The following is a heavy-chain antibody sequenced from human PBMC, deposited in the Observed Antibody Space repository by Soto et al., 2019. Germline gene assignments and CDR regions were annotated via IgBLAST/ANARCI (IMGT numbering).Heavy chain of an antibody. CDR3: ASSESYCSSTSCYRY. CDR1: GGTFSSYT. J-gene: IGHJ4*02. V-gene: IGHV1-69*02. D-gene: IGHD2-2*02. Sequence: SVKVSCKASGGTFSSYTISWVRQAPGQGLEWMGRIIPILGIANYAQKFQGRVTITADKSTSTAYMELSSLRSEDTAVYYCASSESYCSSTSCYRYWGQGTLVTVSS. CDR2: IIPILGIA.